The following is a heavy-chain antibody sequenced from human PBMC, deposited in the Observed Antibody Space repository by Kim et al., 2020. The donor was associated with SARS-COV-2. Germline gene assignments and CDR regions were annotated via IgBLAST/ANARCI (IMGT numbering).Heavy chain of an antibody. CDR2: IDSYGDDT. Sequence: GGSLRLSCAASGFIISDYWMHWVRQAPGKGLVWVSRIDSYGDDTSYADWVRGRFTISRDNAKNTMYLQMNSLRVEDTAVYFCSRERGSDNRGHDSWGQGTLVTVSS. V-gene: IGHV3-74*01. CDR1: GFIISDYW. CDR3: SRERGSDNRGHDS. D-gene: IGHD6-19*01. J-gene: IGHJ5*01.